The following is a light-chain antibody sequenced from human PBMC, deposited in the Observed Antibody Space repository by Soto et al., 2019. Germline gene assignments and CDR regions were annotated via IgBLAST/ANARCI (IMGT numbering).Light chain of an antibody. CDR2: AAS. CDR1: QDIGND. CDR3: LQDHDYPWT. J-gene: IGKJ1*01. V-gene: IGKV1-6*02. Sequence: IPMTQSPSSLSVSVTDRVTITCRASQDIGNDLGWYQQRPGEAPKLLLYAASTLRSGVPSRFSGSGSGTQFTLTINNLQPEDSATYFCLQDHDYPWTFGHGTKVEV.